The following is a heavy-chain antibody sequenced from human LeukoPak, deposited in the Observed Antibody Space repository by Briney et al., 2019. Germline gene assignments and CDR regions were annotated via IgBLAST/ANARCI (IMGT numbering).Heavy chain of an antibody. Sequence: ASVKASCKASGYTFTGYYMHWVRQAPGQRLEWMGWINLNSGVTNYAQKLQGRVTMTRDTSISTAYMELSRLRSDDTAVYYCARDGGTTVVTNGGYYYGMDVWGQGTTVTVSS. CDR2: INLNSGVT. V-gene: IGHV1-2*02. J-gene: IGHJ6*02. D-gene: IGHD4-23*01. CDR1: GYTFTGYY. CDR3: ARDGGTTVVTNGGYYYGMDV.